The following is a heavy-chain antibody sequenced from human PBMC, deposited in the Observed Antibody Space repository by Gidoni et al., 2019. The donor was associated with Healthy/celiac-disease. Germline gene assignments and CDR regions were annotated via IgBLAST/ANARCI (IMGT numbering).Heavy chain of an antibody. CDR1: GFPFSSYS. V-gene: IGHV3-21*01. J-gene: IGHJ4*02. CDR3: ARDRRPEGGAPFDY. D-gene: IGHD3-16*01. Sequence: EVQLVESGGGLVKPGGSLRLSCEASGFPFSSYSMNWVRQAPGKGLEWVSSISSSSSYIYYADSVKGRFTISRDNAKNSLYLQMNSLRAEDTAVYYCARDRRPEGGAPFDYWGQGTLVTVSS. CDR2: ISSSSSYI.